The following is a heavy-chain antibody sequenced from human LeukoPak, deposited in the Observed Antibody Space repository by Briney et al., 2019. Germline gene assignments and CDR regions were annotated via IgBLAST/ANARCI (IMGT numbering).Heavy chain of an antibody. CDR2: IYTSGST. CDR3: ARDGGSSSSGDWFDP. J-gene: IGHJ5*02. V-gene: IGHV4-4*07. CDR1: GGSTSSYY. Sequence: SETLSLTCTVSGGSTSSYYWSWIRQPAGKGLEWIGRIYTSGSTNYNPSLRSRVTISVDKSKNQFSLKLSSVTAADTAVYYCARDGGSSSSGDWFDPWGQGTLVTVSS. D-gene: IGHD6-6*01.